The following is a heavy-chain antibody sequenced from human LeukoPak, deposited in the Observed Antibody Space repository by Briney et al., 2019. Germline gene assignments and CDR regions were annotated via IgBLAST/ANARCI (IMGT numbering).Heavy chain of an antibody. CDR1: GLTFSDYY. CDR3: AKGLLGSGWEDYYYGMDV. Sequence: PGGSLRLSCAASGLTFSDYYMSWVRQAPGKGLEWVSYISSSGSPIYYADSVKGRFTISRDNSKNTLYLQMNSLRAEDTAVYYCAKGLLGSGWEDYYYGMDVWGQGTTVTVSS. J-gene: IGHJ6*02. V-gene: IGHV3-11*01. CDR2: ISSSGSPI. D-gene: IGHD6-19*01.